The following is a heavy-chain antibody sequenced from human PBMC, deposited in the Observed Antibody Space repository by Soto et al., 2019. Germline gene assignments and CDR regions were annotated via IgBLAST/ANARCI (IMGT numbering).Heavy chain of an antibody. J-gene: IGHJ6*02. CDR3: ARVQGGYCSGGSCYSHNYYYGMDV. Sequence: SETLSPTCAVYGGSFSGYYWSWIRQPPGKGLEWIGEINHSGSTNYNPSLKSRVTISVDTSKNQFSLKLSSVTAADTAVYYCARVQGGYCSGGSCYSHNYYYGMDVWGQGTTVTVSS. CDR1: GGSFSGYY. D-gene: IGHD2-15*01. V-gene: IGHV4-34*01. CDR2: INHSGST.